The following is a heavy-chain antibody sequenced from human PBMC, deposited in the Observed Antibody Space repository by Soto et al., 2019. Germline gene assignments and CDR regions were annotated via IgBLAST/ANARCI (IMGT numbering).Heavy chain of an antibody. CDR3: AKFYYTSGRYYFDS. Sequence: QVQLVQSGAEVKKPGSSVKVSCKASGGTFSSYAFGWVRQAPGQGLEWMGGIVPVFNRTIDAQKFQGRVTVTADIFTGTVYMDLSSRRSEATAVYFCAKFYYTSGRYYFDSWGQGSLVTVSS. V-gene: IGHV1-69*06. CDR2: IVPVFNRT. CDR1: GGTFSSYA. D-gene: IGHD3-10*01. J-gene: IGHJ4*02.